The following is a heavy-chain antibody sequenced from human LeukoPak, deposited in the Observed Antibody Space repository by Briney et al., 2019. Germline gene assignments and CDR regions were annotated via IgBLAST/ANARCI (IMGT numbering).Heavy chain of an antibody. D-gene: IGHD3-16*01. CDR3: AKDIGGYYYSDGMDG. Sequence: GGSLRLSCVASGFTFDDYAMHWVRQAPGKGLEWVPLISGDGGSTYYADSVKGRFTISRDNSKNSLYLQMNSLRSKYTALYDCAKDIGGYYYSDGMDGWGQGATVTVS. J-gene: IGHJ6*02. V-gene: IGHV3-43*02. CDR2: ISGDGGST. CDR1: GFTFDDYA.